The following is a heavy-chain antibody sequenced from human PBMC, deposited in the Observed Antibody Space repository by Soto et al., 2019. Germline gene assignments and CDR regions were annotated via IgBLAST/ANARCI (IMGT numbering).Heavy chain of an antibody. CDR2: ISGGGDST. J-gene: IGHJ4*02. D-gene: IGHD3-22*01. CDR1: GFTFSNYA. Sequence: GGSLRLSCVASGFTFSNYAMNWVRQAPGKGLEWVSAISGGGDSTYYAGSVKGRFTISRDNSKNTLYLQMNSLRAEDTAVYYCAKSGSSSCYDRFDSWGQGTLVTVSS. CDR3: AKSGSSSCYDRFDS. V-gene: IGHV3-23*01.